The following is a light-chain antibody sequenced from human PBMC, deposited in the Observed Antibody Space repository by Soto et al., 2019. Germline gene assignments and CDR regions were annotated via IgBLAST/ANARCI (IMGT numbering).Light chain of an antibody. CDR3: SSYTSSSTLVV. CDR1: SSDVGGYNY. V-gene: IGLV2-14*01. Sequence: QSALTQPASVSGSPGQSITISCTGTSSDVGGYNYVSWYQQHPVKSPKLMIYDVSNRPSGVSNRFSGSKSGNTASLTISGLQAEDEADYSCSSYTSSSTLVVFGGGTKVTVL. J-gene: IGLJ2*01. CDR2: DVS.